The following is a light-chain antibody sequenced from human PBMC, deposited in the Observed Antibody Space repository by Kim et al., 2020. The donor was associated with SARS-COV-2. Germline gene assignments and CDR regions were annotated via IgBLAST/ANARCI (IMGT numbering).Light chain of an antibody. CDR2: DAS. V-gene: IGKV3-11*01. Sequence: CSPGERATLSCRANQSVSNFLAWYQQNPGQTPRLLIFDASTRATGIPARFSGSGSGTDFTLTISSLEPEDFAVYYCQQRRTWPLTFGGGTKVDIK. J-gene: IGKJ4*01. CDR1: QSVSNF. CDR3: QQRRTWPLT.